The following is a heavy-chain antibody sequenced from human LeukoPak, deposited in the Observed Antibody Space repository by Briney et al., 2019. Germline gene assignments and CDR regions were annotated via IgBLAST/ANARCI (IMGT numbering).Heavy chain of an antibody. CDR1: GFIFGDYD. CDR3: TRDLGYYSGWYEYFDY. Sequence: GGSLRLSCSGSGFIFGDYDMNWVRQPPGKGLEWVGFVRRKAYGEATEYAASVKGRFTISRDDSRSVAYLHMNRLKTEDTAIYYCTRDLGYYSGWYEYFDYWGQGTLVTVSS. V-gene: IGHV3-49*04. CDR2: VRRKAYGEAT. D-gene: IGHD6-19*01. J-gene: IGHJ4*02.